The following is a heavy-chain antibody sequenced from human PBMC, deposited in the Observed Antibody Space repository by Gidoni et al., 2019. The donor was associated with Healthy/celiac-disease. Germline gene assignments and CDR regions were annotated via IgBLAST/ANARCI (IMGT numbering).Heavy chain of an antibody. CDR3: ARIYSYGNNWFDP. CDR1: GVSISSYD. Sequence: QVHLQEAGPGQVKSSETLSLTCTFSGVSISSYDWSWIRPPQGKGLEWMGYIYYSRSTNYNHSHKSRVIISVDTTKNQFSLKLSSVTAADTAEYYCARIYSYGNNWFDPWGQGTLVTVSS. CDR2: IYYSRST. V-gene: IGHV4-59*08. D-gene: IGHD5-18*01. J-gene: IGHJ5*02.